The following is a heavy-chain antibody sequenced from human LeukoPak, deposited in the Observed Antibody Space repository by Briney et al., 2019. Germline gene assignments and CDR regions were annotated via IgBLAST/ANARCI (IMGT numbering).Heavy chain of an antibody. J-gene: IGHJ4*02. CDR1: GYTFTSYG. D-gene: IGHD3-22*01. CDR2: ISAYNGNT. CDR3: ARDGAYYYDSSGHYRFDY. V-gene: IGHV1-18*01. Sequence: EASVKVSCKASGYTFTSYGISWVRQAPGQGLEWMGWISAYNGNTNYAQKLQGRVTMTTDTSTSTAYMELRSLRSDDTAVYYCARDGAYYYDSSGHYRFDYWGQGTLVTVSS.